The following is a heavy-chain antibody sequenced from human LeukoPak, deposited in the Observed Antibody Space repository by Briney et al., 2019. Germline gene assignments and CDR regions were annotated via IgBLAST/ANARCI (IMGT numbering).Heavy chain of an antibody. J-gene: IGHJ4*02. CDR2: IRSKANSYAT. CDR3: TTSQAGDGYNSYYFDY. CDR1: GFAFSGSA. Sequence: PGGSLKLSCAASGFAFSGSAMHWVRQASGKGLEWVGRIRSKANSYATAYAASVKGWFTISRDDSKNTAYLQMNSLKTEDTAVYYCTTSQAGDGYNSYYFDYWGQGTLVTVSS. D-gene: IGHD5-24*01. V-gene: IGHV3-73*01.